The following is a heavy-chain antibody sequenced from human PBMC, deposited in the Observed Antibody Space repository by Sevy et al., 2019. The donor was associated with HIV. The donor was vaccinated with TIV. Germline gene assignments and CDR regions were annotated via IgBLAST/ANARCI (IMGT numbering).Heavy chain of an antibody. CDR3: ARARGGAYDAFDI. CDR2: IIPIFGTA. J-gene: IGHJ3*02. D-gene: IGHD2-21*01. V-gene: IGHV1-69*06. CDR1: GGTFSSYA. Sequence: ASVKVSCKASGGTFSSYAISWVRQAPGQGLEWMGGIIPIFGTANYAQKFQGRVTITADKSTSTAYMELSSLRSEDTAVYYCARARGGAYDAFDIWGQGTMVTVSS.